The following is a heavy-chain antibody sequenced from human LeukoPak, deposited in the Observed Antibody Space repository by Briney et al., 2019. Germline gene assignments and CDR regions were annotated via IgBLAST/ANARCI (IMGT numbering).Heavy chain of an antibody. CDR3: ARQGNTYYYGSGCYYNRYYYYYMDV. CDR2: IIPIFGTA. V-gene: IGHV1-69*05. Sequence: SVKVSCKASGGTFSSYAISWVRQAPGQGLEWMGEIIPIFGTANYAQKFQGRVTITTDESTSTAYMELSSLRSEDTAVYYCARQGNTYYYGSGCYYNRYYYYYMDVWGKGTTVTVSS. CDR1: GGTFSSYA. J-gene: IGHJ6*03. D-gene: IGHD3-10*01.